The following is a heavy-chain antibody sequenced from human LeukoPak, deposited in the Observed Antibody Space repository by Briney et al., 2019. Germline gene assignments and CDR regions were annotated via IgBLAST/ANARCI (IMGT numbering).Heavy chain of an antibody. J-gene: IGHJ4*02. CDR1: GFTLSDYY. CDR2: VRNKVNGYRT. D-gene: IGHD2-15*01. Sequence: GGSLRLSCAASGFTLSDYYMDWVRQAPGKGLEWVGRVRNKVNGYRTEYAACVEGRFTVSGDASKNSLYLQMNSLKTEDTAVYYCARSGYCGAGTCYSDYFDYWGLGTRVTVSS. V-gene: IGHV3-72*01. CDR3: ARSGYCGAGTCYSDYFDY.